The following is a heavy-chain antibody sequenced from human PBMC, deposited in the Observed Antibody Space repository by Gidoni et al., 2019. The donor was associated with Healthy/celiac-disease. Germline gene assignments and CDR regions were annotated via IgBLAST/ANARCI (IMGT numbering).Heavy chain of an antibody. J-gene: IGHJ4*02. CDR2: IIPIFGTA. CDR3: ARDTSTGDPSSYFDY. V-gene: IGHV1-69*01. Sequence: QVQLAQSGAEVKKPGSSVKVSCKSSGGNFSSHAISWVRQATGPGLEWMGGIIPIFGTANYAQKFQGRVTITADESTSTAYMELSSLRSEDTAVYYCARDTSTGDPSSYFDYWGQGTLVTVSS. D-gene: IGHD7-27*01. CDR1: GGNFSSHA.